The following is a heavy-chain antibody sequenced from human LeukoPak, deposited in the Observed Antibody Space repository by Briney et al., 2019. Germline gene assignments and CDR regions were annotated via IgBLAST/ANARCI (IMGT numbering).Heavy chain of an antibody. J-gene: IGHJ5*02. CDR3: ARSDVDMAA. D-gene: IGHD5-12*01. V-gene: IGHV3-30*03. CDR2: ISNDGSNK. Sequence: GGSLRLSCAASGFTFSTYGTHWVRQAPGKGLEWVAVISNDGSNKLYADSVKGRFTISRDNSKNTLYLQMNSLRAEDTAVYYCARSDVDMAAWGQGTLVTVSS. CDR1: GFTFSTYG.